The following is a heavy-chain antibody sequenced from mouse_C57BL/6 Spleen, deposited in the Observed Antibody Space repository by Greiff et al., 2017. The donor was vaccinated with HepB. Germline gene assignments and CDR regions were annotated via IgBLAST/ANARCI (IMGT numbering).Heavy chain of an antibody. Sequence: EVKLQESGAELVKPGASVKLSCTASGFNIKDYYMHWVKQRTEQGLEWIGRIDPEDGETKYAPKFQGKATITADTSSNTAYLQLSSLTSEDTAVYYCAGIYYYGSSSHYAMDYWGQGTSVTVSS. CDR2: IDPEDGET. V-gene: IGHV14-2*01. CDR3: AGIYYYGSSSHYAMDY. J-gene: IGHJ4*01. CDR1: GFNIKDYY. D-gene: IGHD1-1*01.